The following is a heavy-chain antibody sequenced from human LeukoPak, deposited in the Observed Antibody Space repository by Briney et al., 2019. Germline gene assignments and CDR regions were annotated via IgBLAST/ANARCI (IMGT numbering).Heavy chain of an antibody. Sequence: ASVKVSCKASGYSFSGYYMHWLRQAPGQGLEWMGWIYPNKNDTNYAQKFQGRVTMTRDTSISTAYMELSRLRSDDTAVYYCARGDYYGSGSEPYYYYYMDVWGKGTTVTISS. CDR1: GYSFSGYY. CDR2: IYPNKNDT. J-gene: IGHJ6*03. D-gene: IGHD3-10*01. CDR3: ARGDYYGSGSEPYYYYYMDV. V-gene: IGHV1-2*02.